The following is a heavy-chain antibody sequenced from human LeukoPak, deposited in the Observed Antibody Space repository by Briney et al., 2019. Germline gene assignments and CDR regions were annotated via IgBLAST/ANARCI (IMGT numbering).Heavy chain of an antibody. CDR1: NGSISSYY. CDR3: ARESGRTPDY. V-gene: IGHV4-59*12. D-gene: IGHD1-26*01. J-gene: IGHJ4*02. Sequence: SETLSLTCTVSNGSISSYYWSWIRQPPGKGLEWIGYIFYSGSTNYNPSLKSRVTISVDTSKNQFSLKLSSVTAADTAVYYCARESGRTPDYWGQGTLVTVSS. CDR2: IFYSGST.